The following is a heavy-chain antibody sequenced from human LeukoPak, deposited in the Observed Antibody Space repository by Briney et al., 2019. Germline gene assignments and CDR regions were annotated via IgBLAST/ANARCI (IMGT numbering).Heavy chain of an antibody. D-gene: IGHD2-8*01. CDR1: GASISAYY. CDR2: IYYSGSI. Sequence: SETLSLTCTVSGASISAYYWTWIRQPPGKELEWVGHIYYSGSIYYNPSLESRLTISIDTSESQFSLELASLTAADTAVYFCEPALMSGSEIGHRGEGIQVTVSS. CDR3: EPALMSGSEIGH. J-gene: IGHJ4*02. V-gene: IGHV4-59*01.